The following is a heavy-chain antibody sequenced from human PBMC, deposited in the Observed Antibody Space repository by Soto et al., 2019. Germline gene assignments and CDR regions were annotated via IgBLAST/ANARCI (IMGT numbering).Heavy chain of an antibody. Sequence: QVQLVESGGGVVQPGRSLRLSCAASGFIFSSYGMHWVRQAPGRGLEWVAVISDDGSKKYYADSVKGRFTISRDNSKNTLYLQMNSLRPEDTAVYYCARTAVGPSPRGWFDPWGQGTLVTVSS. CDR3: ARTAVGPSPRGWFDP. CDR2: ISDDGSKK. V-gene: IGHV3-30*03. D-gene: IGHD2-2*01. J-gene: IGHJ5*02. CDR1: GFIFSSYG.